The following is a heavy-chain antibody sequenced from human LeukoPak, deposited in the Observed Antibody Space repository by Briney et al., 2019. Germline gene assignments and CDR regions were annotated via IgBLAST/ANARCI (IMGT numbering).Heavy chain of an antibody. CDR2: IYYSGYT. D-gene: IGHD3-22*01. CDR3: ARHDYDSSGYRRDYYFDQ. V-gene: IGHV4-39*01. Sequence: SETLSLTCTVCGGSVSSTNHYWGWIRQPPGKGLEWIGSIYYSGYTYYNPSLKSRLAMSVDTSKNQFSLKLSSVTAADTAVYYCARHDYDSSGYRRDYYFDQWGQGTLVTVSS. CDR1: GGSVSSTNHY. J-gene: IGHJ4*02.